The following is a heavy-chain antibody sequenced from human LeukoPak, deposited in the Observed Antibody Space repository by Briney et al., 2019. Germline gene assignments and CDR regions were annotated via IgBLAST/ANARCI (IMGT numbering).Heavy chain of an antibody. CDR2: ISSSSSTI. CDR3: ARDFHMVLGVNYYYYMDV. CDR1: GFTFSSYS. V-gene: IGHV3-48*01. J-gene: IGHJ6*03. Sequence: GGSLRLSCAASGFTFSSYSMNWVRQAPGKGLEWVSYISSSSSTIYYADSVKGRFTISRDNAKNSLYLQMNSLRAEDTAVYYCARDFHMVLGVNYYYYMDVWGKGTTVTISS. D-gene: IGHD3-10*01.